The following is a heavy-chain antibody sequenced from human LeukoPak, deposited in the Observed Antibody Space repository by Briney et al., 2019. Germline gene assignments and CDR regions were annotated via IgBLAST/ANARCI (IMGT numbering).Heavy chain of an antibody. CDR3: ARGVRGYSGYDVLY. Sequence: SVKVSCKASGGTFSSYAISWVRQAPGQGLEWMGRIIPILGIANYAQKFQGRVTITADKSTSTAYMELSSLRSEDTAVYYCARGVRGYSGYDVLYWGQGTLVTVSS. D-gene: IGHD5-12*01. J-gene: IGHJ4*02. CDR2: IIPILGIA. CDR1: GGTFSSYA. V-gene: IGHV1-69*04.